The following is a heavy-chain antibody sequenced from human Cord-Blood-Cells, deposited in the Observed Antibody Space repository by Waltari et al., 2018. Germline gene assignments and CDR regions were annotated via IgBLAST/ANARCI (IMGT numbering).Heavy chain of an antibody. V-gene: IGHV1-2*02. CDR2: INPNSGGT. CDR3: ARVLTAGVRWFDP. Sequence: QVQLVQSGAEVKKPGASVKVSCKASGYTFTGYYMPWVRQAPGQGLEWMGWINPNSGGTNYAQKFQGRVTMTRDTSIRTAYMELSRLRSDDTAVYYCARVLTAGVRWFDPWGQGTLVTVSS. CDR1: GYTFTGYY. D-gene: IGHD6-19*01. J-gene: IGHJ5*02.